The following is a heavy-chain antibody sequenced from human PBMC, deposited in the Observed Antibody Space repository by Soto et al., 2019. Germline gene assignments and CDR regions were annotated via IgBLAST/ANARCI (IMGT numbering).Heavy chain of an antibody. CDR2: SYYTGGT. J-gene: IGHJ5*02. Sequence: QVQLQESGPGLVKPSETLSLTCTVSGGSVSSASYYWSWVRQPPGKGLEWIGYSYYTGGTNYNPSRRSRVTISKDTSKIHFYLNLRSVTAADTAIYYCAGVYGGDWFDPWGQGTRVTVSS. CDR1: GGSVSSASYY. CDR3: AGVYGGDWFDP. D-gene: IGHD6-13*01. V-gene: IGHV4-61*03.